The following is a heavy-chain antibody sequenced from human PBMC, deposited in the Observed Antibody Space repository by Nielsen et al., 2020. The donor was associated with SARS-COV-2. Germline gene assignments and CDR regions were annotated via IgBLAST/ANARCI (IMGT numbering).Heavy chain of an antibody. J-gene: IGHJ2*01. CDR2: ISSSSSYI. D-gene: IGHD1-1*01. V-gene: IGHV3-21*01. CDR1: GFTFSSYS. CDR3: ARGRGPGGRETWYFDL. Sequence: GESLKISCAASGFTFSSYSMNWVRQAPGKGLEWVSSISSSSSYIYYADSVKGRFTISRDNAKNSLYLQMNSLRAEDTAVYYCARGRGPGGRETWYFDLWGRGTLVTVSS.